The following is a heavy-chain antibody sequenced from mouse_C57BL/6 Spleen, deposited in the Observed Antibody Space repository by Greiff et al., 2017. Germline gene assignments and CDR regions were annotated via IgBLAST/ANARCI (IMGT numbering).Heavy chain of an antibody. V-gene: IGHV1-5*01. D-gene: IGHD1-1*01. CDR1: GYTFTSYW. CDR2: IYPGNSHT. J-gene: IGHJ2*01. Sequence: EVQLVESGTVLARPGASVKMSCKTSGYTFTSYWMHWVKPRPGQGLEWIGAIYPGNSHTSYNQQFKGKAKLTAVTSASTAYMELSSLTNEDSAVYYCTRAYYGSSYYYFDYWGQGTTLTVSS. CDR3: TRAYYGSSYYYFDY.